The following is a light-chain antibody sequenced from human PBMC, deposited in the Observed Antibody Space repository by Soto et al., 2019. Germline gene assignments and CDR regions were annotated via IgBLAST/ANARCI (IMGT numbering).Light chain of an antibody. Sequence: QSALTQPASVSGSPGQSITISCTGTSSDVGGYNYVSWYQQHPGKAPKLMIYDVSNRPSGVSNRFSGSKSGNTASLTISGLQAEDEADYYFSSYTSISTLVFGGGTKLTVL. CDR3: SSYTSISTLV. CDR1: SSDVGGYNY. CDR2: DVS. J-gene: IGLJ3*02. V-gene: IGLV2-14*01.